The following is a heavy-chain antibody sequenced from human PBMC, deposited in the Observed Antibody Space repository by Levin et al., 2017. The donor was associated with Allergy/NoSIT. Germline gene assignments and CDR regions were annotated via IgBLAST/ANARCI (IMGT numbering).Heavy chain of an antibody. V-gene: IGHV1-46*01. CDR1: GYTFTGYY. Sequence: ASVKVSCKASGYTFTGYYMHWVRQAPGQGLEWMGIINPSSGGTSYAQKFQGRVTMTRDTSTSTVYMELSSLRSEDTAVYFCASLGLSGFSGGWYRKYFDYWGQGTLVTVSS. CDR2: INPSSGGT. CDR3: ASLGLSGFSGGWYRKYFDY. D-gene: IGHD6-19*01. J-gene: IGHJ4*02.